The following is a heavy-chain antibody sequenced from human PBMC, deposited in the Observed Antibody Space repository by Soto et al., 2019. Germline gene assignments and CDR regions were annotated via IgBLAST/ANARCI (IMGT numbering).Heavy chain of an antibody. D-gene: IGHD4-17*01. CDR2: IWYDGEKE. CDR1: GFTFRSYG. V-gene: IGHV3-33*06. CDR3: AKDVQGGGDYIDH. Sequence: QVHLVESGGGVVQPGTSLRLSCVASGFTFRSYGMHWVRQAPGEGLEWVSGIWYDGEKENYADSVKGRFTVSRDNSKNTLYLQLDNLRIEDTAVYFCAKDVQGGGDYIDHWGQGTLVTVSS. J-gene: IGHJ4*02.